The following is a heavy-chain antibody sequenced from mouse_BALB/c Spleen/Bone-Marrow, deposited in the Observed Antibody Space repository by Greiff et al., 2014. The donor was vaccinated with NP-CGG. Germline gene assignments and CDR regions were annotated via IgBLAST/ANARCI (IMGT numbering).Heavy chain of an antibody. V-gene: IGHV7-3*02. CDR2: IRNKANGYTT. J-gene: IGHJ4*01. Sequence: VQLKESGGGLVQPGGSLRLSCATSGFTFTDYYMSWVRQPPGKALEWLGFIRNKANGYTTEYSASVKGRYTISRDNSQSILYLQMNTLRAEDSATYYCAVMDYWGQGTSATVSS. CDR1: GFTFTDYY. CDR3: AVMDY.